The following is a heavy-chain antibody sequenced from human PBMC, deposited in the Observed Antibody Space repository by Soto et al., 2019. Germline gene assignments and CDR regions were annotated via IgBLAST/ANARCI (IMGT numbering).Heavy chain of an antibody. CDR2: ISSSSSYI. D-gene: IGHD7-27*01. CDR3: ARDKWGPTHAFDI. V-gene: IGHV3-21*01. CDR1: GFTFSSYS. Sequence: NPGGSLRLSCAASGFTFSSYSMNWVRQAPGKGLEWVSSISSSSSYIYYADSVKGRFTISRDNAKNSLYLQMNSLRAEDTAVYYCARDKWGPTHAFDIWGQGTMVTVSS. J-gene: IGHJ3*02.